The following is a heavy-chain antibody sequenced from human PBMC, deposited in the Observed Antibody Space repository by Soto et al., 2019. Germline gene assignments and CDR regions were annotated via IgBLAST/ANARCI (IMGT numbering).Heavy chain of an antibody. Sequence: ASVKVSCKASGYTFTSYGISWVRQAPGQGLEWMGWISAYNGNTNYAQKLQGRVTMTTDTSTSTAYMELRSLRSDDTAVYYCARGGYCSSTSCYSRSLYYYYGMDVWGQGATVTVSS. CDR3: ARGGYCSSTSCYSRSLYYYYGMDV. V-gene: IGHV1-18*01. CDR2: ISAYNGNT. D-gene: IGHD2-2*02. CDR1: GYTFTSYG. J-gene: IGHJ6*02.